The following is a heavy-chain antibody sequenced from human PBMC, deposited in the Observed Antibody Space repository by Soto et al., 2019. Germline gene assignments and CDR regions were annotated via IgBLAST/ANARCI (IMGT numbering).Heavy chain of an antibody. CDR3: ARARGLEYSTSFESFAV. V-gene: IGHV3-11*06. D-gene: IGHD6-6*01. J-gene: IGHJ3*01. CDR2: ISPTGTYI. CDR1: GFTFSDYY. Sequence: QVLLVESGGGLVKPGGSLRLSCAGSGFTFSDYYMTWIRQAPGKGLEWLSSISPTGTYISYADSVKGRFTISRDYAKTSVFLQMNSLRADDTALYFCARARGLEYSTSFESFAVSGQGTTVSVSS.